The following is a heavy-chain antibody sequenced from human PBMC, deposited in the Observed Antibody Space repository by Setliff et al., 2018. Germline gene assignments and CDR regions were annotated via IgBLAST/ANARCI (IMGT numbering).Heavy chain of an antibody. CDR2: IYSTGST. V-gene: IGHV4-4*08. D-gene: IGHD2-15*01. Sequence: SETLSLTCTVRGDSIYNHFWSWVRQPPGKGLEWIGYIYSTGSTNYNPSLKSRVAISIDTSKNQFSLKVNSVTAADTAIYYCARGLNSVSWTFAYWGQGSLVTVSS. CDR3: ARGLNSVSWTFAY. CDR1: GDSIYNHF. J-gene: IGHJ4*02.